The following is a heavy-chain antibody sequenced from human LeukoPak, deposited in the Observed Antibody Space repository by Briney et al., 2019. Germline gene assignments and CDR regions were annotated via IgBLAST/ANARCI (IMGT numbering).Heavy chain of an antibody. CDR3: AKEQGPFDWLKDV. CDR2: ISGSGGST. D-gene: IGHD3-9*01. V-gene: IGHV3-23*01. Sequence: PGGSLRLSCAASGFTLSSYAMSWVRQAPGKGLEWVSAISGSGGSTYYADSVKGRFTISRGNSKNTLYLQMNSLRAEDTAVYYCAKEQGPFDWLKDVWSQGTTVTVSS. CDR1: GFTLSSYA. J-gene: IGHJ6*02.